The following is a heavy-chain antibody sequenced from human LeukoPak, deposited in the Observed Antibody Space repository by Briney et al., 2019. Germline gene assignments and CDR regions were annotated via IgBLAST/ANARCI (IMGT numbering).Heavy chain of an antibody. CDR2: IYYSKNT. V-gene: IGHV4-39*01. CDR1: GGSISSVDYY. Sequence: SETLSLTCTVSGGSISSVDYYWGWIRQPPGKGLEWIGSIYYSKNTYYNPSIKSRVTISADTSKNQFSLTLGSVSATDTAVYYCVSPRGFSYGYFDYWGQGTLVTVSS. J-gene: IGHJ4*02. D-gene: IGHD5-18*01. CDR3: VSPRGFSYGYFDY.